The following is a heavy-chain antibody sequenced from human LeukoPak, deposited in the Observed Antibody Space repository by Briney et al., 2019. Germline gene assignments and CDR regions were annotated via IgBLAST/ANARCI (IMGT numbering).Heavy chain of an antibody. D-gene: IGHD5-24*01. CDR2: FIGADGDT. CDR3: AKWNRMANREFFD. V-gene: IGHV3-23*01. Sequence: GGSLRLSCAASGFNFINFPMTWFRQAPGEGLEWVSFIGADGDTNYAESAKARFTISRDNSKKTLFMEMHPMRVEDTAVYYCAKWNRMANREFFDWGQGTLVVVAS. CDR1: GFNFINFP. J-gene: IGHJ4*02.